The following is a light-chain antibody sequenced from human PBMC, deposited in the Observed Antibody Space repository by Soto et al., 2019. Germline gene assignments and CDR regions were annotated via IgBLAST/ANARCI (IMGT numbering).Light chain of an antibody. V-gene: IGKV3-20*01. CDR2: GAS. Sequence: EIVLTQSPGTLSLSPGERATLSCRASQSISNHYLAWFQQKPGQAPRLLIYGASYRATGIPDRFSGSGSVTDFTLTITGLEPEDFAVYHCHQYGGSPRYTFGQGTKLEIK. CDR1: QSISNHY. J-gene: IGKJ2*01. CDR3: HQYGGSPRYT.